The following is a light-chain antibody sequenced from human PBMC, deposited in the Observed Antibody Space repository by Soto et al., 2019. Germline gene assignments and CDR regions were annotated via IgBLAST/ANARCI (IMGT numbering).Light chain of an antibody. CDR1: HNINRY. CDR2: GAN. CDR3: QQANSFPWT. J-gene: IGKJ1*01. V-gene: IGKV1-12*01. Sequence: QMTQSPSSVSASVGDRATITCRASHNINRYLAWYQQKPGKAPKLLIYGANNLQPGVPTRFSGSGSGTEFTLTINNLQPEDAGSYFCQQANSFPWTFGQGT.